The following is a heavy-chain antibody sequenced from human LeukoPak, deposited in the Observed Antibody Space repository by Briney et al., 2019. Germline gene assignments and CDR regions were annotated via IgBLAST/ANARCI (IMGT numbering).Heavy chain of an antibody. CDR2: IYYSGST. CDR1: GGSISSYY. D-gene: IGHD3-9*01. V-gene: IGHV4-59*01. J-gene: IGHJ4*02. Sequence: PSETLSLTCSVSGGSISSYYWSWIRQPPGKGLEWIGYIYYSGSTNYNPSLKSRVTISVDTSKNQFSLKLSSVTSADTAVYYCARGLGVRYFDWLYFDYWGQGTLVTVSS. CDR3: ARGLGVRYFDWLYFDY.